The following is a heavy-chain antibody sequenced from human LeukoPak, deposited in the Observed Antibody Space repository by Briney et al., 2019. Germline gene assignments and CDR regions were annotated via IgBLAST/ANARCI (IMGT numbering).Heavy chain of an antibody. CDR2: IIPIFGTA. V-gene: IGHV1-69*13. J-gene: IGHJ6*02. CDR1: GGTFSSYA. Sequence: ASVKVSCKASGGTFSSYAISWVRRAPGQGLEWMGGIIPIFGTANYAQKFQGRVTITADESTSTAYMELSSLRSEDTAVYYCARVSLGNEPGSPQNYYYYGMDVWGQGTTVTVSS. CDR3: ARVSLGNEPGSPQNYYYYGMDV.